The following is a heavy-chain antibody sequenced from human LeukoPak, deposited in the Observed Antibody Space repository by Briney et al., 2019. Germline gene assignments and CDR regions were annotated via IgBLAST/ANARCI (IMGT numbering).Heavy chain of an antibody. CDR2: ISSGSSYI. CDR1: GFTFSTYT. CDR3: ARVRGYSGYDSGRYYYYNYMDV. J-gene: IGHJ6*03. Sequence: PGGSLRLSCAASGFTFSTYTMNWVRQAPGKGLEWVSSISSGSSYIYYADSVKGRFTISRDNAKNSLYLQMNSLRAEDTAVYYCARVRGYSGYDSGRYYYYNYMDVWGKGTTVTVFS. D-gene: IGHD5-12*01. V-gene: IGHV3-21*01.